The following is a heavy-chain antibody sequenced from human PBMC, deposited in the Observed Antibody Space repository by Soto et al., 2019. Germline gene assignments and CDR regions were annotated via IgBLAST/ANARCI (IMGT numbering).Heavy chain of an antibody. J-gene: IGHJ4*02. CDR1: GGTFSSYA. CDR2: IIPIFGTA. D-gene: IGHD4-17*01. V-gene: IGHV1-69*12. Sequence: QVQLVQSGAEVKKPGSSVKVSCKASGGTFSSYAISWVRQAPGQGLEWMGGIIPIFGTANYAQKFQGRVTITADESSSKAYMELSSLRSEDTAVYYCASPVRGGDGFGYWGQGTLVTVSS. CDR3: ASPVRGGDGFGY.